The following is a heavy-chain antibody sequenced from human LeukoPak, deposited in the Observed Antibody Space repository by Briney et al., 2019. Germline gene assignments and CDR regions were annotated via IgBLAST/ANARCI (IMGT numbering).Heavy chain of an antibody. V-gene: IGHV4-4*07. CDR3: ATTSYYYDSPDY. D-gene: IGHD3-22*01. Sequence: PSETLSLTCTVSGDSISNFYWSWIRQPAGKGLEWIGRIYTSGSTNYNPSLKSRVTISVDTSKNQFSLKLSSVTAADTAVYYCATTSYYYDSPDYWGQGTLVTVSS. CDR2: IYTSGST. J-gene: IGHJ4*02. CDR1: GDSISNFY.